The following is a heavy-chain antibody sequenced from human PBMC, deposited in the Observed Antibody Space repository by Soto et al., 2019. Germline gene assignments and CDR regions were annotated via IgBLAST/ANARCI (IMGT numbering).Heavy chain of an antibody. Sequence: GGSLRLSCAASGFTFSSYGMNWVRQAPGKGLEWVSSISDTSTYIYYADSVKGRFTISRDNAKNSLYLQMNSLRAEDTAVYYCARDRGNYIWGSYRPDYFDYWGQGTLVTVSS. V-gene: IGHV3-21*01. CDR2: ISDTSTYI. CDR1: GFTFSSYG. J-gene: IGHJ4*02. D-gene: IGHD3-16*02. CDR3: ARDRGNYIWGSYRPDYFDY.